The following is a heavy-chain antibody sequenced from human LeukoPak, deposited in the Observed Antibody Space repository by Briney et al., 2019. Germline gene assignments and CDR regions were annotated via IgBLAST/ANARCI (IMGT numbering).Heavy chain of an antibody. J-gene: IGHJ4*02. CDR1: GYTFASYG. D-gene: IGHD5-24*01. CDR2: INPSGGST. CDR3: ASRRDGYNILDY. V-gene: IGHV1-46*01. Sequence: ASVKVSCKASGYTFASYGISWVRQAPGQGLEWMGIINPSGGSTSYAQKFQGRVTMTRDTSTSTVYMELSSLRSEDTAVYYCASRRDGYNILDYWGQGTLVTVSS.